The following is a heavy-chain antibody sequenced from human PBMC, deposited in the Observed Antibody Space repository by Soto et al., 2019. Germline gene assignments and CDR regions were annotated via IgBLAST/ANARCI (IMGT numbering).Heavy chain of an antibody. CDR3: ARDIIGWVPGLDY. Sequence: QVQLVESGGGVVQPGRSLRLSCAASGFTFSSYGMHWVRQAPGKGLEWVAVIWYDGSNKYYADSVKGRSTISRDNSKNTLYLQMNSLRAEDTAVYYCARDIIGWVPGLDYWGQGTLVTVSS. D-gene: IGHD1-20*01. CDR1: GFTFSSYG. CDR2: IWYDGSNK. V-gene: IGHV3-33*01. J-gene: IGHJ4*02.